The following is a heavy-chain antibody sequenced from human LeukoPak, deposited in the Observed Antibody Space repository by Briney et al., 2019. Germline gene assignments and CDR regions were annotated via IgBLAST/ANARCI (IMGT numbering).Heavy chain of an antibody. J-gene: IGHJ4*02. CDR1: GFTFSSYA. V-gene: IGHV3-64D*06. D-gene: IGHD3-22*01. CDR3: ARESDDSSGYYFDY. CDR2: ISSNGGST. Sequence: GGSLRLSCSASGFTFSSYAMHWVRQAPGKGLEYVSAISSNGGSTYYADSVKGRFTISRDNSKNTLYLQMSSLRAEDTAVYYCARESDDSSGYYFDYWGQGTLVTVSS.